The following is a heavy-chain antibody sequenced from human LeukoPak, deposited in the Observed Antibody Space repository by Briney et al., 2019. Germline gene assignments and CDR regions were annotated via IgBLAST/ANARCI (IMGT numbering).Heavy chain of an antibody. D-gene: IGHD3-22*01. CDR1: GFTFTSSA. CDR2: IVVGSGNT. J-gene: IGHJ3*02. Sequence: GASVKVSCKASGFTFTSSAVQWVRQARGQRLEWIGWIVVGSGNTNYAQKFQERVTITRDMSTSTAYMELSSLRSEDTAVYYCAADPYYYDSSQYAFDIWGQGTMVTVSS. V-gene: IGHV1-58*01. CDR3: AADPYYYDSSQYAFDI.